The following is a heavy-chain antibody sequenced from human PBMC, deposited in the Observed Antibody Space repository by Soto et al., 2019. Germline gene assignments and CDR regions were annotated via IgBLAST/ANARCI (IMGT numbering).Heavy chain of an antibody. V-gene: IGHV4-59*01. D-gene: IGHD6-6*01. CDR1: GGSISSYY. CDR3: AVGTNNYSSSPTGLDY. Sequence: SETLSLTCTVSGGSISSYYWSWIRQPPGKGLEWIGYIYYSGSTNYNPSLKSRVTISVDTSKNQFSLKLSSVTAADTAVYYCAVGTNNYSSSPTGLDYWGQGNLVTVSS. CDR2: IYYSGST. J-gene: IGHJ4*02.